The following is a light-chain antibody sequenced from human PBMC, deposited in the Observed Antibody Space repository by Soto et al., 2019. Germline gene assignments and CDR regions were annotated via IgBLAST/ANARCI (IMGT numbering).Light chain of an antibody. V-gene: IGKV1-12*01. CDR2: AAS. J-gene: IGKJ2*01. Sequence: DLQMTQSPSSVSASVGDRVTITCRASQGISSWLASYQQKPGKAPKLLIYAASSLQSGVPSRFSDSGSGTDFTLTISSQQPEDSATYYCQQANSFPYTFGQGPKLQIK. CDR3: QQANSFPYT. CDR1: QGISSW.